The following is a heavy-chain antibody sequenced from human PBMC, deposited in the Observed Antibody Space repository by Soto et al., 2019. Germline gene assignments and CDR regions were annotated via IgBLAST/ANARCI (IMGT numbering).Heavy chain of an antibody. CDR2: IIPIFGTA. Sequence: ASVKVSCKASGGTFSSYAISWVRQAPGQGLEWMGGIIPIFGTANYAQKFQGRVTITAGESTSTAYMELSSLRSEDTAVYYCARGRKAGYSGYELDYWGQGTLVTVSS. V-gene: IGHV1-69*13. D-gene: IGHD5-12*01. CDR1: GGTFSSYA. CDR3: ARGRKAGYSGYELDY. J-gene: IGHJ4*02.